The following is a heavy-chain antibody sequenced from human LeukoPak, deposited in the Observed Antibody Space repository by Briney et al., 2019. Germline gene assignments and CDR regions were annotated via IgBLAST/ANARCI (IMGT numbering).Heavy chain of an antibody. J-gene: IGHJ4*02. CDR1: GYSFTSYW. CDR2: IDPSDSYT. Sequence: GESLRISCKGSGYSFTSYWISWVRQMPGKGLEWMGRIDPSDSYTNYSPSFQGHVTISADKSISTAYLQWSSLKASDTAMYYCARLVNPSAKRSLMVYAGDYWGQGTLVTVSS. CDR3: ARLVNPSAKRSLMVYAGDY. V-gene: IGHV5-10-1*01. D-gene: IGHD2-8*01.